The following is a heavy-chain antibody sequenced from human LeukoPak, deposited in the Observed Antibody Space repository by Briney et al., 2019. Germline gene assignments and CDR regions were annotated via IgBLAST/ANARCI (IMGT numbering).Heavy chain of an antibody. D-gene: IGHD3-22*01. CDR1: GGSFSGYY. Sequence: SETLSLTCAVYGGSFSGYYWSWIRQPPGKGLEWIGEINHSGSTNYNPSPKSRVTISVDTSKNQFSLKLSSVTAADTAVYYCAKVLPPYDSSGRNEFDNWGQGTLVTVSS. CDR3: AKVLPPYDSSGRNEFDN. CDR2: INHSGST. J-gene: IGHJ4*02. V-gene: IGHV4-34*01.